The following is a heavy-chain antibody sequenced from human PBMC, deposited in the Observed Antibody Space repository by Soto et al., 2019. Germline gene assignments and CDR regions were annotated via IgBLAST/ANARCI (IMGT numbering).Heavy chain of an antibody. CDR3: ARPNCSGGSCYSLIGYYFDY. Sequence: HGESLKISSTVPGSSFTRYCIGCVRQMPGKGLEWMGIIYPGDSDTRYSPSFQGQVTISADKSISTAYLQWSSLKASDTAMYYCARPNCSGGSCYSLIGYYFDYWGQGSLVTVSS. CDR2: IYPGDSDT. D-gene: IGHD2-15*01. CDR1: GSSFTRYC. J-gene: IGHJ4*02. V-gene: IGHV5-51*01.